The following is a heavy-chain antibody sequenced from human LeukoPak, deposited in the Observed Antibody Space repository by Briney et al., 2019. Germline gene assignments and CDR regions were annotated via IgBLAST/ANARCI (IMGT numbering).Heavy chain of an antibody. D-gene: IGHD2-2*01. CDR3: ARDYLYAFDY. Sequence: GGSLRLSCAASGFSFSSYSMNWVRQAPGKGLKWVSYISGSGNAKHYTDSVKGRFTISRDNAKNALYLQMNSLRAEDTAVYFCARDYLYAFDYWGQGTLVTVSS. CDR1: GFSFSSYS. CDR2: ISGSGNAK. J-gene: IGHJ4*02. V-gene: IGHV3-48*01.